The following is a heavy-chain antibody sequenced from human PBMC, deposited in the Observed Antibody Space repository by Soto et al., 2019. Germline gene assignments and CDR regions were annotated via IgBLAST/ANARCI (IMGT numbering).Heavy chain of an antibody. Sequence: GGSLRLSCAASGFTFSSYAMHWVRQAPGKGLEWVAVISYDGSNKYYADSVKGRFTISRDNSKNTLYLQMNSLRAEDTAVYYCARAPQYYDSSGYYYSDYYYYGMDVWGQGTTVTVSS. CDR2: ISYDGSNK. CDR1: GFTFSSYA. CDR3: ARAPQYYDSSGYYYSDYYYYGMDV. V-gene: IGHV3-30-3*01. J-gene: IGHJ6*02. D-gene: IGHD3-22*01.